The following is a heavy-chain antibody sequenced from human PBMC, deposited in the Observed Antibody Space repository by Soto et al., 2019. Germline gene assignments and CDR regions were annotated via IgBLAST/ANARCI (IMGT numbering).Heavy chain of an antibody. Sequence: ASAKVSCKVSGYTLTELSMHWVRQAPGKGLEWMGGFDPEDGETIYAQKFQGRVTMAEDTSTDTAYMELSSLRSEDTAVYYCATWQRLGYCSGGSCSGWFDPWGQGTLVTVSS. D-gene: IGHD2-15*01. V-gene: IGHV1-24*01. J-gene: IGHJ5*02. CDR3: ATWQRLGYCSGGSCSGWFDP. CDR2: FDPEDGET. CDR1: GYTLTELS.